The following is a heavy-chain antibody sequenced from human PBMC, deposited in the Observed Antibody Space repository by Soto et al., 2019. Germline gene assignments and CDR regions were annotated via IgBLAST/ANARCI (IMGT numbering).Heavy chain of an antibody. CDR2: IDWDDDK. J-gene: IGHJ4*02. CDR1: GFSLSTSGMC. Sequence: SGPTLVNPTQTLTLTCTFSGFSLSTSGMCVSWIRQPPGKALEWLALIDWDDDKYYSTSLKTRLTISKDTSKNQVVLTMTNMDPVDTATYYCARSRLDAPSRVRYYSDYWGQGTLVTVSS. CDR3: ARSRLDAPSRVRYYSDY. V-gene: IGHV2-70*01. D-gene: IGHD3-10*01.